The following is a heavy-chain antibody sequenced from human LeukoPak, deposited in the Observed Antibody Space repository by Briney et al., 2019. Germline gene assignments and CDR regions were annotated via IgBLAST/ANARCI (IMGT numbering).Heavy chain of an antibody. CDR1: GYTFTSYG. V-gene: IGHV1-2*02. CDR2: INPNSGGT. Sequence: ASVKVSCKASGYTFTSYGISWVRQAPGQGLEWMGWINPNSGGTNYAQKFQGRVTMTRDTSISTAYMELSRLRSDDTAVYYCARDPFFYCSSTSCYRYYFDYWGQGTLVTVSS. CDR3: ARDPFFYCSSTSCYRYYFDY. D-gene: IGHD2-2*01. J-gene: IGHJ4*02.